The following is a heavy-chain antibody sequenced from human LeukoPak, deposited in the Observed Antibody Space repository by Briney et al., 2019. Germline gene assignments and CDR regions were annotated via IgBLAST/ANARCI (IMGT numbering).Heavy chain of an antibody. Sequence: GSLRLSCAASGFTFSSYSMNWVRQAPGKGLEWVSSISSSSSYIYYADSVKGRFTISRDNAKNSLYLQMNSLRAEDTAVYYCARGVDIVLMVYDYWGQGTLVTVSS. CDR1: GFTFSSYS. J-gene: IGHJ4*02. CDR2: ISSSSSYI. V-gene: IGHV3-21*01. CDR3: ARGVDIVLMVYDY. D-gene: IGHD2-8*01.